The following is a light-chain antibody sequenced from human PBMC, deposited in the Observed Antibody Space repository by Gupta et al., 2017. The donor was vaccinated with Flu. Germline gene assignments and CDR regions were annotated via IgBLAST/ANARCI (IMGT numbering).Light chain of an antibody. J-gene: IGLJ1*01. Sequence: SGSRANIGSNTVNWYQQVPGTAPKLLIYSDNERPSGVPDRFSGSKSGTSASLAISWLQSEDEADYYCAAWNDSQIGYVFGTGTKLTVL. CDR2: SDN. V-gene: IGLV1-44*01. CDR3: AAWNDSQIGYV. CDR1: RANIGSNT.